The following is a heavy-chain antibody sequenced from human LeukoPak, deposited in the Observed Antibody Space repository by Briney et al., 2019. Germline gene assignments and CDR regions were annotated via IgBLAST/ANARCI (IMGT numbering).Heavy chain of an antibody. V-gene: IGHV4-39*01. J-gene: IGHJ5*02. CDR3: ARHGCSSTSCYFVSFSWFDP. Sequence: SETLSLTCAVSGGSISSGGYSWSWIRQPPGKGLEWIGSIYYSGSTYYNPSLKSRVTISVDTSKNQFSLKLSSVTAADTAVYYCARHGCSSTSCYFVSFSWFDPWGQGTLVTVSS. CDR2: IYYSGST. D-gene: IGHD2-2*01. CDR1: GGSISSGGYS.